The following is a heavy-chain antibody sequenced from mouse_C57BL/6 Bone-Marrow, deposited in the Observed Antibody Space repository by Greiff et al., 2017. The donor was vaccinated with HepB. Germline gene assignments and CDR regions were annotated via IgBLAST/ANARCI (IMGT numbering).Heavy chain of an antibody. Sequence: EVKLEESGPELVKPGASVKISCKASGYTFTDYYMNWVKQSHGKSLEWIGDINPNNGGTSYNQKFKGKATLTVDKSSSTAYMELRSLTSEDSAVYYCANSSYWYFDVWGTGTTVTVSS. CDR2: INPNNGGT. CDR3: ANSSYWYFDV. V-gene: IGHV1-26*01. CDR1: GYTFTDYY. J-gene: IGHJ1*03. D-gene: IGHD1-1*01.